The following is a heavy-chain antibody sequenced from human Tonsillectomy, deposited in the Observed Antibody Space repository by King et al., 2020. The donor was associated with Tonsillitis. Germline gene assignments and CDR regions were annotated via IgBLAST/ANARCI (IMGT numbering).Heavy chain of an antibody. V-gene: IGHV4-34*01. CDR2: INHSGST. CDR3: ARISGSRAVDY. CDR1: GGSFSGYY. Sequence: VQLQQWGAGLLKPSETLSLPCAVYGGSFSGYYWSWIRQPPGKGLEWIGEINHSGSTNYNPSLKSRVTISVDTSKNQFSLKLSSVTAADTAVYYCARISGSRAVDYWGQGTLVTVSS. D-gene: IGHD1-20*01. J-gene: IGHJ4*02.